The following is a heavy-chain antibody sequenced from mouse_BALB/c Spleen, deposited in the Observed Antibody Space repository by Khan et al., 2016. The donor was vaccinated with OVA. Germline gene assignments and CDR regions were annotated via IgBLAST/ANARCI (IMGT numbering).Heavy chain of an antibody. J-gene: IGHJ1*01. V-gene: IGHV9-3-1*01. CDR1: GYTFTNYG. CDR3: ARSNAYWYFDV. Sequence: QIQLVQSGPELKKPGETVKISCKASGYTFTNYGMNWVKQAPGKGLKWMGWINTYTGEATYADDFKGRFAFSLETSASTAFLQINNLKNDDTATDFGARSNAYWYFDVWGAGTTVTVSS. CDR2: INTYTGEA.